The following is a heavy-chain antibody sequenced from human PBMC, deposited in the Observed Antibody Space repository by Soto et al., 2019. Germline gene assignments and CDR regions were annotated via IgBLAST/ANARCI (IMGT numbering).Heavy chain of an antibody. J-gene: IGHJ4*01. V-gene: IGHV5-51*01. CDR2: IYPGDSDT. CDR1: GYTFTSYW. D-gene: IGHD2-2*01. Sequence: PGESLKISCKGSGYTFTSYWIGWVRQMPGKGLEWMGIIYPGDSDTRYTPSFQGQVTISADKSISTAYLQWGSLKASDTAMYYCARQICSTTSCYFSFDYWGQGTLVTVSS. CDR3: ARQICSTTSCYFSFDY.